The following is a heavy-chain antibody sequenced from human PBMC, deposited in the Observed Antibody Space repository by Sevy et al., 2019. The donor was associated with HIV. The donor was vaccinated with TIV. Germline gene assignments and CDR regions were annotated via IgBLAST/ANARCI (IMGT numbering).Heavy chain of an antibody. CDR3: ARDRGVLRTRGSYQYGMDV. J-gene: IGHJ6*02. CDR1: GFPFSSYD. Sequence: GGSLRLSCTASGFPFSSYDMNWVRQAPGQGLEWISSISSSSNFVYQADSVKARFTISRDNAKNSLFLQMNSLTVEDTAVYYCARDRGVLRTRGSYQYGMDVWGQGTTVTVSS. V-gene: IGHV3-21*06. CDR2: ISSSSNFV. D-gene: IGHD3-16*01.